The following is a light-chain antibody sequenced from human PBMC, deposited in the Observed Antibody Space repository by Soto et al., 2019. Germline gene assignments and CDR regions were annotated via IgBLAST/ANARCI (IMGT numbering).Light chain of an antibody. CDR3: QQYNSYSPLT. V-gene: IGKV1-5*01. Sequence: DIQMTQSPSTLSASVGDGVTITCRASQNINIWLAWYQQKPGKAPKLLIYDGSTLESGVPSRFSGSVSETLFTLTISFLQPDDFATYYCQQYNSYSPLTFGGGTKVDNK. CDR2: DGS. CDR1: QNINIW. J-gene: IGKJ4*01.